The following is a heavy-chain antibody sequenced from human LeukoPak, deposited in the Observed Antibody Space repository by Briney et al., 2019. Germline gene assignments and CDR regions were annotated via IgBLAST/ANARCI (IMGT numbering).Heavy chain of an antibody. V-gene: IGHV1-8*01. Sequence: ASVKVSCKASGYTFTSYDINWVRQATGQGLEWMAWMNPNSGNTGYAQKFQGRVTMTRNTSISTAYMELSSLRSEDTAVYYCARGVVPAAMIRLTYYYYYYYMDVWGKGTTVTVSS. CDR3: ARGVVPAAMIRLTYYYYYYYMDV. J-gene: IGHJ6*03. D-gene: IGHD2-2*01. CDR2: MNPNSGNT. CDR1: GYTFTSYD.